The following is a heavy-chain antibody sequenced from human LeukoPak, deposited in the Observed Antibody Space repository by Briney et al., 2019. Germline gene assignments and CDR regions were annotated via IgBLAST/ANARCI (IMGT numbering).Heavy chain of an antibody. CDR3: ARGRSAYYDSSGHIREACFDP. CDR2: IIPIFGTA. CDR1: GGTFSSYA. D-gene: IGHD3-22*01. V-gene: IGHV1-69*01. J-gene: IGHJ5*02. Sequence: KVCCKASGGTFSSYAISWVRQAPGQGLEWMGGIIPIFGTANYAQKFQGRVRITADESTSTAYMELSSLRSEDTAVYYCARGRSAYYDSSGHIREACFDPWGQGTLVTVSS.